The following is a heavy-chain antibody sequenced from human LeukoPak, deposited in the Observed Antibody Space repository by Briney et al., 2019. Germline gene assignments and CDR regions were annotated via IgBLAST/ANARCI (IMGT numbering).Heavy chain of an antibody. CDR1: GYTFTSYA. D-gene: IGHD5-24*01. J-gene: IGHJ4*02. Sequence: GASVKVSCKASGYTFTSYAMHWVRQAPGQGLEWMGWISAYNGNANYAQKLQGRVTMTTDTSTSTAYMELRSLRSDDTAVYYCARAAVATTKTPFDYWGQGTLVTVSS. CDR2: ISAYNGNA. V-gene: IGHV1-18*01. CDR3: ARAAVATTKTPFDY.